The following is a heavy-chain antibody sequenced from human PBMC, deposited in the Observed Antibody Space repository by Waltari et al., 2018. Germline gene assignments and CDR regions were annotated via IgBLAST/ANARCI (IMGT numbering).Heavy chain of an antibody. D-gene: IGHD3-22*01. CDR2: IYYSGST. Sequence: QLQLQESGPGLVKPSETLSLTCTVSGGSISSRSYYWGWIRQPPGKGLEWIGSIYYSGSTYYNPSLKSRVTISVDTSKNQFSLKLSSVTAADTAVYYCASLDSSGYLDYWGQGTLVTVSS. J-gene: IGHJ4*02. CDR1: GGSISSRSYY. CDR3: ASLDSSGYLDY. V-gene: IGHV4-39*01.